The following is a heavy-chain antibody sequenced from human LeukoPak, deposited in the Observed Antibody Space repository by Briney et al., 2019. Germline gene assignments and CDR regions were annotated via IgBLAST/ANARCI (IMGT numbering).Heavy chain of an antibody. CDR1: GFTFSSYS. Sequence: GGSLRLSCAASGFTFSSYSMNWVRQAPGKGLEWVSLIYSGGGTYYADSVKGRFTISRHNFENTLYLQMNSLRAEDTAVYYCARVGVGTVAGNYFDDWGQGTLVTVSS. CDR2: IYSGGGT. V-gene: IGHV3-53*04. D-gene: IGHD6-19*01. CDR3: ARVGVGTVAGNYFDD. J-gene: IGHJ4*02.